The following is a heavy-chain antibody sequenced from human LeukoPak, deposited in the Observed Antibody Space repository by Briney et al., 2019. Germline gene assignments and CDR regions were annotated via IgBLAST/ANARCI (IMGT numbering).Heavy chain of an antibody. CDR2: IRSKANSYAA. V-gene: IGHV3-73*01. Sequence: PGGSLRLSCAASGFTFSGSAMHWVRQASGKGLEWVGRIRSKANSYAAAYAASVKGRFTISRDDSKNTAYLQMNSLKTEDTAVYYCTTGFITMVRGVIDYWGQGTLVTVSS. CDR1: GFTFSGSA. J-gene: IGHJ4*02. CDR3: TTGFITMVRGVIDY. D-gene: IGHD3-10*01.